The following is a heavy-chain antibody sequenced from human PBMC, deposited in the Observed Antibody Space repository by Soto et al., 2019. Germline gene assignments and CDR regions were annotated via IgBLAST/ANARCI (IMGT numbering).Heavy chain of an antibody. CDR1: GGTFSSYA. CDR2: IIPIFGTA. D-gene: IGHD6-19*01. Sequence: SVKVSCKASGGTFSSYAISWVRQAPGQGLEWMGGIIPIFGTANYAQKFQGRVTITADKSTSTAYMELSSLRSEDTAVYYCASSGYSSGWPYYYYYGMDVWGQVTTVPVSS. V-gene: IGHV1-69*06. CDR3: ASSGYSSGWPYYYYYGMDV. J-gene: IGHJ6*02.